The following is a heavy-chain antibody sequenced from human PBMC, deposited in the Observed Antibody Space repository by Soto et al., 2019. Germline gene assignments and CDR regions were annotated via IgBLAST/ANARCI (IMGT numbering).Heavy chain of an antibody. CDR2: IYYSGST. J-gene: IGHJ3*02. Sequence: SETLSLTCTVSGGSISSSSYYGGWIRQHPGKGLEWIGSIYYSGSTYYNPSLKSRVTISVDTSKNQFSLKLSSVTAADTAVYYCAAHLYDFWSGPDAFDIWGQGTMVTVSS. D-gene: IGHD3-3*01. CDR3: AAHLYDFWSGPDAFDI. CDR1: GGSISSSSYY. V-gene: IGHV4-39*01.